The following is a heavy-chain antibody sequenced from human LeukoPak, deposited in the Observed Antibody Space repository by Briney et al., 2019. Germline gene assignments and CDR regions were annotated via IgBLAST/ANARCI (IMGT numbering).Heavy chain of an antibody. V-gene: IGHV3-48*02. CDR3: ARALDY. J-gene: IGHJ4*02. Sequence: GGSLRLSCAASGLTFRGYSMNGVRQAQGNGLEWFSYISSRSSTISSADSVKGRFTISRANAKTSLYLQMNSLCDDDTAVYHCARALDYWGQGTLVTVSS. CDR2: ISSRSSTI. CDR1: GLTFRGYS.